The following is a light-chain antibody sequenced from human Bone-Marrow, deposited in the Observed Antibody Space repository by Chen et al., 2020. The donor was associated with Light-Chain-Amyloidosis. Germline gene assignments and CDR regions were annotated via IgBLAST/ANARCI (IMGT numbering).Light chain of an antibody. CDR2: DDS. CDR1: NIGSTS. CDR3: QVWDRSSDGPV. V-gene: IGLV3-21*02. Sequence: SYVLTQPSSLSVAPGQTATIACAGNNIGSTSVHWYQQTPGQAPLLVVYDDSDRPSGIPERVSGSNSGNTATLTISRVEAGDEADDYCQVWDRSSDGPVFGGGTKLTVL. J-gene: IGLJ3*02.